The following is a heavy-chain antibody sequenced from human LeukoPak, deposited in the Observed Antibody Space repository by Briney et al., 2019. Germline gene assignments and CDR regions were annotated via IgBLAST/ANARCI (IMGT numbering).Heavy chain of an antibody. CDR2: IYYGGST. V-gene: IGHV4-59*08. Sequence: SETLSLTCTVSGGSISGYHWSWIRQPPGKGLEWVGYIYYGGSTNYNPSLKSRVTISVDTSKNQFSLKLSSVTAADTAVYFCARQVWYYNRCDFYSWGQGTMVTVSS. D-gene: IGHD1-7*01. CDR3: ARQVWYYNRCDFYS. CDR1: GGSISGYH. J-gene: IGHJ3*02.